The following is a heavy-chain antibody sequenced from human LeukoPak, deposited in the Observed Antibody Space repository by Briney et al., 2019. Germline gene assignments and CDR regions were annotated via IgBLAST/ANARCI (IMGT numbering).Heavy chain of an antibody. D-gene: IGHD5-12*01. CDR3: AVGDSGYDYPNWFDP. Sequence: GGSLRLSCAASGFTFSSYSMNWVRQAPGKGLEWVSSISSSSSYIYYADSVKGRFTISRDNAKNSLYLQMNSLRAEDTAVYYCAVGDSGYDYPNWFDPWGQGTLVTVSS. CDR1: GFTFSSYS. V-gene: IGHV3-21*01. CDR2: ISSSSSYI. J-gene: IGHJ5*02.